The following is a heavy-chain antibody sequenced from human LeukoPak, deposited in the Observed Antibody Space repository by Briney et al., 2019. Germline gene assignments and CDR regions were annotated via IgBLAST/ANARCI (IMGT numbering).Heavy chain of an antibody. CDR2: IYWNDDK. J-gene: IGHJ5*02. Sequence: SGPTLVKPTQTLTLTCTFSGFSLSTSGVGVGRIRQPPGKALECLALIYWNDDKRYSPTLKTGLTITKDTSKNQVVLTMANMDPVDTATYYCAHRFGNWFDPWGQGTLVTVSS. CDR1: GFSLSTSGVG. V-gene: IGHV2-5*01. CDR3: AHRFGNWFDP. D-gene: IGHD3-10*01.